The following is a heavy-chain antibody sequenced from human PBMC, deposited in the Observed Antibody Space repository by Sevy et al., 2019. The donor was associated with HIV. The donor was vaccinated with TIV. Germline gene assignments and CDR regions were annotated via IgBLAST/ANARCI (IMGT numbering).Heavy chain of an antibody. CDR1: GFTFSSYS. CDR2: ISSSSSTI. D-gene: IGHD2-15*01. J-gene: IGHJ6*02. CDR3: ARELVVGNYYYYYYGMDV. V-gene: IGHV3-48*01. Sequence: GGSLRLSCAASGFTFSSYSMNWVRQAPGKGLEWVSDISSSSSTIYYADSVKGRFTISRDNAKNSLYLQMNSLRAEDTAVYYCARELVVGNYYYYYYGMDVWGQRTTVTVSS.